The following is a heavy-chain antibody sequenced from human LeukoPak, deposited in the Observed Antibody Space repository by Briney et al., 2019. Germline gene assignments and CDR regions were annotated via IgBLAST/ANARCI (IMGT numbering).Heavy chain of an antibody. CDR2: IKQDGSEK. CDR3: ARGFKWLNY. J-gene: IGHJ4*02. CDR1: GFTFSSHW. D-gene: IGHD6-19*01. V-gene: IGHV3-7*03. Sequence: PGGSLRLSCAASGFTFSSHWMSWVRQAPGKGLEWVANIKQDGSEKYYVDSVKGRFTISRDNAKNSLYLQMNSLRAEDTAVYYCARGFKWLNYWGQGTLVTVSS.